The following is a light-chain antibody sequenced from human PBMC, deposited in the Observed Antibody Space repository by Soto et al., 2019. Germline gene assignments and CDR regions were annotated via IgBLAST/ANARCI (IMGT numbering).Light chain of an antibody. CDR1: SSDVDGYKY. J-gene: IGLJ3*02. CDR3: SSCTSRSTFWV. V-gene: IGLV2-14*01. CDR2: AVS. Sequence: QSALTQPASVSGSPGQSITISCTGTSSDVDGYKYVSWYQQHPGKAPKLMIYAVSNRPSGVSNRFSGSKSGDTASLTISGLQAEDEADYYCSSCTSRSTFWVFGGGTQLTVL.